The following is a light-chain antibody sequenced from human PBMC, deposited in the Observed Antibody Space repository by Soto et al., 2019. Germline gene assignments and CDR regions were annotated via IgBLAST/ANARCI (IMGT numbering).Light chain of an antibody. V-gene: IGKV3-20*01. J-gene: IGKJ1*01. CDR2: DAS. Sequence: DIVLTQSPGTLSLSPGERATLSCRANQSVSSSYLASYQQKPGQAPRLLIYDASTGATGIPDRFSGSGSGTDFTLTISRLEPEDSALYYCQQYSYSPPWTFGQGTKVDIK. CDR3: QQYSYSPPWT. CDR1: QSVSSSY.